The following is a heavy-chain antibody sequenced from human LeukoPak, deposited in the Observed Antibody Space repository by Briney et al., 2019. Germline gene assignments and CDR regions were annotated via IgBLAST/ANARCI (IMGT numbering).Heavy chain of an antibody. CDR3: AREMATIRGGYFDY. V-gene: IGHV1-24*01. Sequence: ASVKVSCKVSGYTLTELSMHWVRQAPGKGLEWMGGFDPEDGETIYAQKFQGRVTMTGDTSTDTAYMELSSLRSEDTAVYYRAREMATIRGGYFDYWGQGTLVTVSS. D-gene: IGHD5-24*01. J-gene: IGHJ4*02. CDR1: GYTLTELS. CDR2: FDPEDGET.